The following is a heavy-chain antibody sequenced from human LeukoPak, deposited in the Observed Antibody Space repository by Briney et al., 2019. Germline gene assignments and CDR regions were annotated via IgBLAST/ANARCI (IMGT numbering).Heavy chain of an antibody. CDR1: GFTFSSYW. CDR2: IKQDGSEK. Sequence: GGSLRLSCAASGFTFSSYWMSWVRQAPGKGLEWVANIKQDGSEKYYVDSVKGRFTISRDNAKNSLYLQMNSLRAEDTAVYYCARMKRYGSGSYPRYYYYYMDVWGKGTTVTVSS. V-gene: IGHV3-7*01. J-gene: IGHJ6*03. CDR3: ARMKRYGSGSYPRYYYYYMDV. D-gene: IGHD3-10*01.